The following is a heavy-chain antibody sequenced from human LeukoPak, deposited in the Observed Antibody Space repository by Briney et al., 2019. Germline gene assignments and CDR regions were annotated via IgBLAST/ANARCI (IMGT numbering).Heavy chain of an antibody. V-gene: IGHV3-66*01. J-gene: IGHJ4*02. D-gene: IGHD3-3*01. CDR1: GFTVGNNY. Sequence: GGSLRLSCAASGFTVGNNYMNWVRQAPGKGLEWVSLIFSRGETSYADSVKGRFTISRDNSKNTLYLQMNGLRVEDTAVYYCAKGPYYDFWSGYYMAPFDYWGQGTLVTVSS. CDR3: AKGPYYDFWSGYYMAPFDY. CDR2: IFSRGET.